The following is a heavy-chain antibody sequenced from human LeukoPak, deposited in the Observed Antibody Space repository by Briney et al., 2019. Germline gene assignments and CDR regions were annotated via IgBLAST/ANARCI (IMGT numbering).Heavy chain of an antibody. V-gene: IGHV1-8*01. CDR1: GYTFTSYD. CDR3: ARSRVLYSSSRASWFDP. CDR2: MNPNSGNT. J-gene: IGHJ5*02. Sequence: ASVKVSCKASGYTFTSYDINWVRQATGQGLEWMGWMNPNSGNTGYAQKFQGRVTMTRNTSISTAYMELSSLRSEDTAVYYCARSRVLYSSSRASWFDPWGQGTLVTVSS. D-gene: IGHD6-6*01.